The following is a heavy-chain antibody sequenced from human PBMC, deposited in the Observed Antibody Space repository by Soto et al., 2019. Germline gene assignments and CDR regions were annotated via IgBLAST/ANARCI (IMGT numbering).Heavy chain of an antibody. V-gene: IGHV3-53*04. CDR1: GFTVSSNY. CDR3: ARDIGGSSVGYFDY. J-gene: IGHJ4*02. Sequence: EVQLVESGGGLVQPGGSLRLSCAASGFTVSSNYMSWVRQAPGKGLEWVSVIYSGGSTYYADSVKGRFTISRHNSKNTLYLQMNSLRAEDTAVYYCARDIGGSSVGYFDYWGQGTLVTVSS. D-gene: IGHD1-26*01. CDR2: IYSGGST.